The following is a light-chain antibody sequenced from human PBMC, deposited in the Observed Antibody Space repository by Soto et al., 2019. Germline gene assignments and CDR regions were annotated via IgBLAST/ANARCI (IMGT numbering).Light chain of an antibody. CDR1: SSNIGAGYD. CDR2: DVS. CDR3: NSYTGTSSRYV. Sequence: QSVLTQPPSVSGAPGQRVTISCTGSSSNIGAGYDVSWYQQHTGKAPKLMIFDVSYRPSGVSNRFSGSKSDNTASLTISGLQAEDEADYYCNSYTGTSSRYVFGTGTKVTVL. J-gene: IGLJ1*01. V-gene: IGLV2-14*03.